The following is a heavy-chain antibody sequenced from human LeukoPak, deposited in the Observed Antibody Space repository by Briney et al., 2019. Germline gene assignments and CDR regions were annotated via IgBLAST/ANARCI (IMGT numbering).Heavy chain of an antibody. V-gene: IGHV4-61*02. CDR2: IYTSGST. D-gene: IGHD3-10*01. CDR3: AREGYYYYGSGSLYYYYYMDV. J-gene: IGHJ6*03. CDR1: GGSISSGSYY. Sequence: PSETLSLTCTVSGGSISSGSYYWSWIRQPAGKGLEWIGRIYTSGSTNYNPSLKSRVTISVDTSKNQFSLKLSSVTAADTAVYYCAREGYYYYGSGSLYYYYYMDVWGKGTTVTISS.